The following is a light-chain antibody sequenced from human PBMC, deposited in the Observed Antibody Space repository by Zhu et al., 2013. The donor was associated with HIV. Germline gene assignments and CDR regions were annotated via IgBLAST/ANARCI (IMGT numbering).Light chain of an antibody. CDR2: DNN. V-gene: IGLV1-51*01. CDR1: SLNGASRY. J-gene: IGLJ3*02. CDR3: GTWDTTLHAWV. Sequence: QSVLTQPPSMSAAPGQKVTISCSGTSLNGASRYVSWYQQFPGRAPKLVIYDNNKRPSGIPDRFSGSKSDMSASLDVTGLQTADEADYYCGTWDTTLHAWVFGGGTKLTVL.